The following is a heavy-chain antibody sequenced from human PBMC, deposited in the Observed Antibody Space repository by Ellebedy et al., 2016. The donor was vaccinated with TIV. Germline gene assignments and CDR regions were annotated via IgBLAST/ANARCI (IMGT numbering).Heavy chain of an antibody. Sequence: PGGSLRLSCAASGFTFNSYGMHRVRQAPGKGLEWVAYIRYDGSQEYYADSVKGRFTISRDNSKNTLYLQMNSLRPEDTAVYYCPIADYCSGGSCYLPGFDYWGQGTLVTVSS. D-gene: IGHD2-15*01. J-gene: IGHJ4*02. V-gene: IGHV3-30*02. CDR3: PIADYCSGGSCYLPGFDY. CDR2: IRYDGSQE. CDR1: GFTFNSYG.